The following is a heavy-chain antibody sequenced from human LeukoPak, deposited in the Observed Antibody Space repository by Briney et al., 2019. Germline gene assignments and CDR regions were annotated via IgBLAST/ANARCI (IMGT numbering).Heavy chain of an antibody. V-gene: IGHV4-59*08. CDR2: ISYSGST. J-gene: IGHJ4*02. CDR1: GGSISSYY. D-gene: IGHD6-13*01. CDR3: ARRGISAAGTYDY. Sequence: SETPSLTCTVSGGSISSYYWSWIRQPPGKGLEWIGYISYSGSTNYNPSLKSRVTMSVDTSKNQFSLRLSSVTAADTAVYYCARRGISAAGTYDYWGQGTLVTVSS.